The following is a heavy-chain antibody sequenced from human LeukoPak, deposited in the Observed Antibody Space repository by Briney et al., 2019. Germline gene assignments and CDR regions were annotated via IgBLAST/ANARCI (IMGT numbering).Heavy chain of an antibody. J-gene: IGHJ3*02. CDR2: INPNSGGT. D-gene: IGHD2-21*01. V-gene: IGHV1-2*02. CDR1: GYTFTGYY. Sequence: ASVKVSCKASGYTFTGYYMHWVRQAPGQGLEWMGWINPNSGGTNYAQKFQGRVTMTRDTSISTAYMELSRLRSDDTAVYYCARVVVVIALDAFDIWGQGTMVTVSS. CDR3: ARVVVVIALDAFDI.